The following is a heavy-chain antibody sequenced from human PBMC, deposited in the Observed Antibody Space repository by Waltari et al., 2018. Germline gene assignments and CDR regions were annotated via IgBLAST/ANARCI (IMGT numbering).Heavy chain of an antibody. CDR2: IKQDGSDK. CDR3: ARDRGVIVY. J-gene: IGHJ4*02. Sequence: EVQLVESGGGLVQPGGSLRLSCATSGFTFSNYWMGWVRQAPGKGLEWVANIKQDGSDKYYVDSVKGRFTISRDNAKNSLFLQMNSLRVEDTAVYYCARDRGVIVYWGQGTLVTVSS. CDR1: GFTFSNYW. V-gene: IGHV3-7*01. D-gene: IGHD3-22*01.